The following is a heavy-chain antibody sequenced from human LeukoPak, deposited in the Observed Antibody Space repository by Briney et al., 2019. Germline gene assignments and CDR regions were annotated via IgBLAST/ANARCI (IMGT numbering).Heavy chain of an antibody. Sequence: PSETLSLTCTVSGGSISSYYWSWIRQPPGKGLEWIGYIYYSGSTNYNPSLKSRVTISVDTSKNQFSPKLSSVTAADTAVYYCARFPRGFYYDSSGYHYYYMDVWGKGTTVTVSS. CDR2: IYYSGST. CDR3: ARFPRGFYYDSSGYHYYYMDV. D-gene: IGHD3-22*01. V-gene: IGHV4-59*01. J-gene: IGHJ6*03. CDR1: GGSISSYY.